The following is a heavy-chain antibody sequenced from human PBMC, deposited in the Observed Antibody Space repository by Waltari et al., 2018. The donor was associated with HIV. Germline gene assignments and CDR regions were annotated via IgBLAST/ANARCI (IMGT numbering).Heavy chain of an antibody. J-gene: IGHJ1*01. CDR2: IYWNDDK. Sequence: QITLKESGPTLVKPTQTLTLTCTFSGFSLSTSGVGVGWIRQPPGKALEWLALIYWNDDKRYGPSLKSRLTITKDTSKNQVVLTMTNMDPVDTATYYCAHYDRQTTPYAEYFQHWGQGTLVTVSS. CDR1: GFSLSTSGVG. V-gene: IGHV2-5*01. D-gene: IGHD4-17*01. CDR3: AHYDRQTTPYAEYFQH.